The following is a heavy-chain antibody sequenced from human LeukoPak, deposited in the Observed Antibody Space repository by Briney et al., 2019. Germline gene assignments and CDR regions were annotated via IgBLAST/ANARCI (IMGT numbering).Heavy chain of an antibody. J-gene: IGHJ6*03. Sequence: PGRSLRLSCAASGFTFSSYGMHWVRQAPGKGLEWVAVIWYDGSNKYYADSVKGRFTISRDNSKNTLYLQMNSLRAEDTAVYYCAKVGGWYKQYYYYYMGVWGKGTTVTVSS. V-gene: IGHV3-33*06. CDR2: IWYDGSNK. CDR1: GFTFSSYG. CDR3: AKVGGWYKQYYYYYMGV. D-gene: IGHD6-19*01.